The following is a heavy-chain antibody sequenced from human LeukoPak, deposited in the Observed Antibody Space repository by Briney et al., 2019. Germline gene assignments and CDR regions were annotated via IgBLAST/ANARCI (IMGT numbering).Heavy chain of an antibody. V-gene: IGHV3-53*05. CDR3: ARSGYSSSPTESVAEYFQH. Sequence: GGSLRLSCAASGFTVSSNYMSWVRQAPGKGLEWVSVIYSGGSTYYADSVKGRFTISRDNSKNTLYLQMNSLRAEDTAVYYCARSGYSSSPTESVAEYFQHWGQGTLVTVSS. CDR1: GFTVSSNY. J-gene: IGHJ1*01. CDR2: IYSGGST. D-gene: IGHD6-6*01.